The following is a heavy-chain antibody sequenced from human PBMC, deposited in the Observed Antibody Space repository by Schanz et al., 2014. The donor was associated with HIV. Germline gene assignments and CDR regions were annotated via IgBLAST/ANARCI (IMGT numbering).Heavy chain of an antibody. J-gene: IGHJ4*02. Sequence: QVHLVQSGAEVKKPGASVKVSFKASGYTFIHYGITWVRQAPGQGLEWLGWISTYNGNPNYAQKFQGRVTMTTDTSTSTVYLELRSLRSDDTAMYYCARRYSSSWYYFDSWGQGTLVTVSS. CDR3: ARRYSSSWYYFDS. D-gene: IGHD6-13*01. V-gene: IGHV1-18*01. CDR2: ISTYNGNP. CDR1: GYTFIHYG.